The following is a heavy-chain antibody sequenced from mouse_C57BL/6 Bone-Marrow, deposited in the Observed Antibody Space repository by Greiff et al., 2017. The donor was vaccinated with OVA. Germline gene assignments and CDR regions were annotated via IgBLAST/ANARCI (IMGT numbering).Heavy chain of an antibody. Sequence: EVQLQQSGAELVRPGASVKLSCTASGFNIKDDYMHWVKQRPEQGLEWIGWIDPENGDTEYASKFQGKATITADTSTNTAYLQLSCLTSEDTAVYYCTTPLYEDYFDYWGQGTTLTVSS. V-gene: IGHV14-4*01. CDR1: GFNIKDDY. CDR3: TTPLYEDYFDY. CDR2: IDPENGDT. J-gene: IGHJ2*01. D-gene: IGHD2-3*01.